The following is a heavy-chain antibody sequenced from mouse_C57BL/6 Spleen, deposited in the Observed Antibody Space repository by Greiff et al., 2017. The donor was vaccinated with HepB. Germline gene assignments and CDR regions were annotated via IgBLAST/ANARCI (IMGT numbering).Heavy chain of an antibody. CDR1: GYSITSGYY. J-gene: IGHJ3*01. CDR3: ARGIYYDYEGFAY. CDR2: ISYDGSN. V-gene: IGHV3-6*01. D-gene: IGHD2-4*01. Sequence: EVKLQESGPGLVKPSQSLSLTCSVTGYSITSGYYWNWIRQFPGNKLEWMGYISYDGSNNYNPSLKNRISITRDTSKNQFFLKLNSVTTEDTATYYCARGIYYDYEGFAYWGQGTLVTVSA.